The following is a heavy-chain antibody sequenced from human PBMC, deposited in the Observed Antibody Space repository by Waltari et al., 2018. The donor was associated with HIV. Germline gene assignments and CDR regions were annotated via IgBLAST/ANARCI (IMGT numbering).Heavy chain of an antibody. V-gene: IGHV4-38-2*02. D-gene: IGHD3-22*01. Sequence: QVQVQESGPGLVQPSETLSLTCTVSGDSISSAFYWGWIRQPPGKGLEWIGSIYHTGNTYYNPSLKSRVTISVDTSKNQFFLRLFSVTAADTAMYYCARSITMIEGVPNWFDPWGQGTWSPSPQ. J-gene: IGHJ5*02. CDR1: GDSISSAFY. CDR2: IYHTGNT. CDR3: ARSITMIEGVPNWFDP.